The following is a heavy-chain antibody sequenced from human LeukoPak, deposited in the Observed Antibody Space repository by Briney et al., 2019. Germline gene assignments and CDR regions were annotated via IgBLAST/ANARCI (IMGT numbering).Heavy chain of an antibody. CDR2: IYSGGST. CDR1: GFTVSSNY. J-gene: IGHJ5*02. CDR3: ARGGGGSYNWFDP. V-gene: IGHV3-53*01. D-gene: IGHD3-16*01. Sequence: GGSLRLSCAASGFTVSSNYMSWVRQAPGKGLEWVSVIYSGGSTYYADSVKGRFTISRDNSMNTLYLQMNSLRAEDTAVYYCARGGGGSYNWFDPWGQGTLVTVSS.